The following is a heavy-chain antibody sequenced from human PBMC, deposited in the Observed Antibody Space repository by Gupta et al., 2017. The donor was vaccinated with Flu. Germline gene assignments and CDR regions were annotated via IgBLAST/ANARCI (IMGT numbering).Heavy chain of an antibody. CDR2: IIPLIGTE. D-gene: IGHD6-19*01. V-gene: IGHV1-69*06. J-gene: IGHJ5*02. Sequence: QVQLVQAGAVGENPGSSVKVSCKASGIYYNHYAFAWLGQAPWQGPEWRGGIIPLIGTEKYGQKFQGRLKISADKDMSATHLELSSLTSDDTALYYCARGRPYSVAVDGDMIPFINFDPWGQGTLVTVSS. CDR1: GIYYNHYA. CDR3: ARGRPYSVAVDGDMIPFINFDP.